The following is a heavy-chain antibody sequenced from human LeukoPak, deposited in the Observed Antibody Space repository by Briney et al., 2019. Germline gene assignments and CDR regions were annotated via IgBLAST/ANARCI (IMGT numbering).Heavy chain of an antibody. CDR2: IIPILGIA. Sequence: GASVKVSCKASGGTYSSYSISWVRQAPGQGLEWMGRIIPILGIANYAQKFQGRVTMTADESTNTAYMELSSLRSEDTAVYYCARDRTTDAMDVWGQGTTVTVSS. J-gene: IGHJ6*02. D-gene: IGHD4-17*01. CDR1: GGTYSSYS. V-gene: IGHV1-69*04. CDR3: ARDRTTDAMDV.